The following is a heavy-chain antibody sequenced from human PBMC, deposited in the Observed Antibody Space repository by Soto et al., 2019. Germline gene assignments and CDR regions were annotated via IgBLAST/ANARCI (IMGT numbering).Heavy chain of an antibody. CDR3: ASAADFYHDTSRY. D-gene: IGHD6-13*01. J-gene: IGHJ4*02. CDR2: ISYNGADT. Sequence: PGGSLRLSCVGSGYPFSSYAMTWVRQAPGKGLEWVSGISYNGADTYYTESVRGRFTLSRENSKNTLYLQMTSLRPEDTAMYYCASAADFYHDTSRYWGQGTMVTVSS. CDR1: GYPFSSYA. V-gene: IGHV3-23*01.